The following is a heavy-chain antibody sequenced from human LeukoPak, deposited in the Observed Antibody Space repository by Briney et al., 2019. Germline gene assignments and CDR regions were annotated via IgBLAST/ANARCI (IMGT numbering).Heavy chain of an antibody. D-gene: IGHD6-13*01. CDR3: ARAKQQQQRYYLDY. J-gene: IGHJ4*02. CDR2: INHSGST. CDR1: GGSFSGYY. Sequence: SETLSLTCAVYGGSFSGYYWSWIRQPPGKGLEWIGEINHSGSTNYNPSLKSRVTISVDTSKNQFSLKLSSVTAADTAVYYCARAKQQQQRYYLDYWGQGTLVTVSS. V-gene: IGHV4-34*01.